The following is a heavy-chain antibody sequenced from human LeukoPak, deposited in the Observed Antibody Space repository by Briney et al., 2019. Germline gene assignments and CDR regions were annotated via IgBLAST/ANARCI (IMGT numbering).Heavy chain of an antibody. CDR1: GYSFTSYW. CDR3: ARRGPANYYDSSGYPEGAFDI. CDR2: IYPGDSDT. J-gene: IGHJ3*02. Sequence: GESLKISCKGSGYSFTSYWIGWVRQMPGKGLEWMGIIYPGDSDTRYSPSFQGQVTISADKSISTAYLQWSSLKASDTAMYYCARRGPANYYDSSGYPEGAFDIWGQGTMVTVSS. D-gene: IGHD3-22*01. V-gene: IGHV5-51*01.